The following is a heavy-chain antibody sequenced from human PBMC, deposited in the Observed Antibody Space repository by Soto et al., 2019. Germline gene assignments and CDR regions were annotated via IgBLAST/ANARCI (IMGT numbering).Heavy chain of an antibody. D-gene: IGHD1-1*01. J-gene: IGHJ6*02. Sequence: GALRLSCAASGFAFSTFGMHWARQAPGKGLEWVAIIWYDGSNKWYTDSVKGRFTVSRDNSKNMVYLQMNSLRIEDTAMYYCARGNFGNCHGMDVWGQGTTVTVSS. V-gene: IGHV3-33*01. CDR3: ARGNFGNCHGMDV. CDR1: GFAFSTFG. CDR2: IWYDGSNK.